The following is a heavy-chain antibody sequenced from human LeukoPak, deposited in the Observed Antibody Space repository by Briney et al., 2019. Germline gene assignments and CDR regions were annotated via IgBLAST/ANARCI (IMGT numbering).Heavy chain of an antibody. CDR1: GFTFDDYA. J-gene: IGHJ4*02. CDR3: AKEGGYHFDY. Sequence: PGGSLRLSCAASGFTFDDYAIHWVRQAPGKGLEWVSFISGDGFSTNYTDSVKGRFIISRDNRKNSLYLQMNSLRIEDTALYYCAKEGGYHFDYWGQGTLVTASS. V-gene: IGHV3-43*02. CDR2: ISGDGFST. D-gene: IGHD3-22*01.